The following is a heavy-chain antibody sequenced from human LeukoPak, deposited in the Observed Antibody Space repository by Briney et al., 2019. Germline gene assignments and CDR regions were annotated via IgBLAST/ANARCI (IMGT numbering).Heavy chain of an antibody. V-gene: IGHV4-59*01. CDR1: GGSISSYY. Sequence: PSETLSLTCTVSGGSISSYYWSWIRKPPGKGLEWIGYIYYSGSTNYNPSLKSRVTISVDTSKNQFSLKLSSVTAADTAVYYCARGALGYCSSTSYSDYYYSVMDVWGQGTTVTVSS. D-gene: IGHD2-2*01. CDR3: ARGALGYCSSTSYSDYYYSVMDV. CDR2: IYYSGST. J-gene: IGHJ6*02.